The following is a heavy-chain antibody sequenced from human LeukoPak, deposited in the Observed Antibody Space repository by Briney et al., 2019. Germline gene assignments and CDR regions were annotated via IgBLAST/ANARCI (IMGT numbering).Heavy chain of an antibody. CDR1: GYTFTSYD. V-gene: IGHV1-8*03. CDR3: ARISSGQRRTLWYYFDY. CDR2: MNPNSGNT. J-gene: IGHJ4*02. Sequence: ASVKVSCKASGYTFTSYDINWVRQATGQGLEWMGWMNPNSGNTGYAQKFQGRVTITRNTSISTAYMELSSLRSEDTAVYYCARISSGQRRTLWYYFDYWGQGTLVTVSS. D-gene: IGHD3-22*01.